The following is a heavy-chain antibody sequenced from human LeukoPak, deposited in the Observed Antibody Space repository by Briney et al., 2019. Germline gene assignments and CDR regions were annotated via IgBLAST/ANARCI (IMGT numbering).Heavy chain of an antibody. CDR1: GYTFTVYS. CDR3: ARGIDTTGYFNY. J-gene: IGHJ4*02. Sequence: GASVKVSCKASGYTFTVYSINWLRQAPGQGLEWMGWITTSTGKPTYAQGFTGRFVFPLDTSVSTTYLHINSLKAEDTAVYYCARGIDTTGYFNYWGQGTLVTVSS. CDR2: ITTSTGKP. D-gene: IGHD3-22*01. V-gene: IGHV7-4-1*02.